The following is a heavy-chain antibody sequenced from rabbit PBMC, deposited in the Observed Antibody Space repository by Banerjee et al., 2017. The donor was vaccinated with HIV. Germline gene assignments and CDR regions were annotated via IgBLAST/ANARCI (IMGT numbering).Heavy chain of an antibody. V-gene: IGHV1S45*01. CDR2: VAGGSDDT. J-gene: IGHJ4*01. CDR3: VRRDSSYGGGYGL. CDR1: GFSFSNDA. D-gene: IGHD6-1*01. Sequence: QEQLEESGGGLVKPEGSLALTCTASGFSFSNDAMCWVRQAPGTGPEWIACVAGGSDDTYYASWAKGRFTIAKASSTTVTLQMTSLTVADTATYFCVRRDSSYGGGYGLWGQGTLVTDS.